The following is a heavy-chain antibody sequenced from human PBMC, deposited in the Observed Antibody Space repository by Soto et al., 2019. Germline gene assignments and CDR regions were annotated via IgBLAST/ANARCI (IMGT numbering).Heavy chain of an antibody. V-gene: IGHV4-31*03. CDR2: IYYSGST. Sequence: SETLSLTCTVSGGSISSGGYYWSWIRQHPGKGLEWIGYIYYSGSTYYNPSLKSRVTISVDTSKNQFSLKLSSVTAADTAVYYCARIVATKYYYMDVWGKGTTVTVSS. CDR3: ARIVATKYYYMDV. CDR1: GGSISSGGYY. D-gene: IGHD5-12*01. J-gene: IGHJ6*03.